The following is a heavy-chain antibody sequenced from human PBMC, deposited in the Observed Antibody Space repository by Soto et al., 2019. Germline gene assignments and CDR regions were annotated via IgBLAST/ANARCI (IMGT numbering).Heavy chain of an antibody. CDR3: ARDDFWSGYYTYYYYYYMDV. V-gene: IGHV3-7*01. J-gene: IGHJ6*03. CDR2: IKQDGSEK. D-gene: IGHD3-3*01. Sequence: EVQLVESGGGLVQPGGSLRLSCAASGFTFSSYWMSWVRQAPGKGLEWVASIKQDGSEKYYVDSVKGRFTISRDNAKNSLYLQMNSLRAEDTAVYYCARDDFWSGYYTYYYYYYMDVWGKGTTVTVSS. CDR1: GFTFSSYW.